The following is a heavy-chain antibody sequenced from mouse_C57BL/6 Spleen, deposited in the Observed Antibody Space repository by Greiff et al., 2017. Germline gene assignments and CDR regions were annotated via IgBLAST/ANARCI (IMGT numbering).Heavy chain of an antibody. CDR3: ARTDYSNYDAMED. D-gene: IGHD2-5*01. CDR1: GFSLTSYG. V-gene: IGHV2-2*01. J-gene: IGHJ4*01. Sequence: VMLVESGPGLAQPSQSLSITCTVSGFSLTSYGVHWVRQSPGKGLEWLGVIWSGGSTDYNAAFISRLSISKDNSKSQVFFKMNSLQADDTAIYYCARTDYSNYDAMEDWGQGTSVTVSS. CDR2: IWSGGST.